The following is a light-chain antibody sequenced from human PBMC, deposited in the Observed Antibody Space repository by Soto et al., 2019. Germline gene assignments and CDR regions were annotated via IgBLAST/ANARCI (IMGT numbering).Light chain of an antibody. CDR1: SSDVGGHNY. J-gene: IGLJ1*01. V-gene: IGLV2-14*01. Sequence: QSVLTQPASVSGSPGQSITISCTGTSSDVGGHNYVSWYQQHPGKAPKVMIYEVTNRPSGVSNRFSGSKSGNTASLTISGLQAEDEADYYCSSYSSSSTLRVFGTGTKVNVL. CDR2: EVT. CDR3: SSYSSSSTLRV.